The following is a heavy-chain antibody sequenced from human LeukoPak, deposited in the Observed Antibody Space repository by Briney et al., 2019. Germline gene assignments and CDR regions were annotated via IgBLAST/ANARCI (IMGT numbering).Heavy chain of an antibody. CDR1: GGTFSSYA. D-gene: IGHD3-22*01. J-gene: IGHJ3*02. CDR3: AREYAPVYYYDSSGSPDAFDI. CDR2: IIPILGIA. V-gene: IGHV1-69*04. Sequence: RASVKVSCKASGGTFSSYAISWVRQAPGQGLEWMERIIPILGIANYAQKFQGRVTITADKSTSTAYMELSSLRSEDTAVYYCAREYAPVYYYDSSGSPDAFDIWGQGTMVTVSS.